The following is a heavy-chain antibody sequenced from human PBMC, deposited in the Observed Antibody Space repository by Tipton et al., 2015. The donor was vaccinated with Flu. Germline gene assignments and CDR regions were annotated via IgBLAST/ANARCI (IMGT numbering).Heavy chain of an antibody. CDR2: INSDGSNT. D-gene: IGHD4-11*01. V-gene: IGHV3-74*01. J-gene: IGHJ4*02. CDR1: GFTFSYYW. Sequence: GSLRLSCTASGFTFSYYWMHWGRQARGKGLVWVSRINSDGSNTSYADSVKGRFTISRDNAKNTLYLQVNSLRAEDTAVYYCARSRNGSFDYWGQGTLVTVSS. CDR3: ARSRNGSFDY.